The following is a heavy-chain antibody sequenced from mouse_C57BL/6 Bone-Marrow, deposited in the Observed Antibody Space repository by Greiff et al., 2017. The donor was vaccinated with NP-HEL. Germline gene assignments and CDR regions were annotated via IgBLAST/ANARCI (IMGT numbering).Heavy chain of an antibody. J-gene: IGHJ3*01. Sequence: VQLKESGAELVRPGTSVKVSCKASGYAFTNYLIEWVKQRPGQGLEWIGVINPGRGGTNYNEKFKGKGTLTADKSSSTAYMQLSGLSSEDSAVHFCARKDGSYYTSPFAYGGQVTLVTVS. CDR1: GYAFTNYL. CDR2: INPGRGGT. CDR3: ARKDGSYYTSPFAY. V-gene: IGHV1-54*01. D-gene: IGHD2-12*01.